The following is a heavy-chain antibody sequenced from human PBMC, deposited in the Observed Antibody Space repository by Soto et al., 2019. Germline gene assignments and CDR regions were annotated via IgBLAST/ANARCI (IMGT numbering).Heavy chain of an antibody. Sequence: QVQLQESGPGLVKPSQTLSLTCTVSGGSISSVCYYWSWIRQHQGKGLEWIGYIYYSGSTYYNPSLNSRVTISVDTSKNQFSLKLSSVTAADTAVYYCARTPDYWGQGTLGTVSS. CDR1: GGSISSVCYY. CDR3: ARTPDY. CDR2: IYYSGST. V-gene: IGHV4-31*03. J-gene: IGHJ4*02.